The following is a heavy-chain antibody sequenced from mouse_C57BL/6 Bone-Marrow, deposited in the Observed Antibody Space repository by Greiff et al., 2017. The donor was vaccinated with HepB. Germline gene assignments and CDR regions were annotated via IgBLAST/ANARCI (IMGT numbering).Heavy chain of an antibody. CDR3: AREFHYYGSSYEGY. J-gene: IGHJ2*01. CDR2: ISSGSSTI. D-gene: IGHD1-1*01. CDR1: GFTFSDYG. V-gene: IGHV5-17*01. Sequence: EVQLVESGGGLVKPGGSLKLSCAASGFTFSDYGMHWVRQAPEKGLEWVAYISSGSSTIYYADTVKGRFTISRDNAKNTLFLQMTSLRSEDTAMYYCAREFHYYGSSYEGYWGQGTTLTVSS.